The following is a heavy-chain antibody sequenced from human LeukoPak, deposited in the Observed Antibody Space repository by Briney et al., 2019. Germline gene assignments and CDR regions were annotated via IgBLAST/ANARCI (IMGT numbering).Heavy chain of an antibody. D-gene: IGHD4-23*01. J-gene: IGHJ4*02. Sequence: SETLSLTCTVSGGSISSANYYWNWIRQPPGKGLEWIGYISYSGSTYYNPSLKSRVTISVDTSKNQFSLKLSSVTAADTAVYYCARDLLNEGNHLDYWGQGTLVTVSS. V-gene: IGHV4-30-4*01. CDR3: ARDLLNEGNHLDY. CDR1: GGSISSANYY. CDR2: ISYSGST.